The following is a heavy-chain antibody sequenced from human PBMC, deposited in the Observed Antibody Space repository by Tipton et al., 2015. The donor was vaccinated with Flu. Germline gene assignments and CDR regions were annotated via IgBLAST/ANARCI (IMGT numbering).Heavy chain of an antibody. CDR2: IYHSGST. CDR1: GGSISSNTYY. J-gene: IGHJ6*03. Sequence: TLSLTCTVSGGSISSNTYYWDWIRQPPGKGLEWIGTIYHSGSTYYNPSLKSRVTISVDTSKNQFSLKLSSVTAADTAVYYCARDLGSMDVWGKGTTVTVSS. V-gene: IGHV4-39*02. D-gene: IGHD3-16*01. CDR3: ARDLGSMDV.